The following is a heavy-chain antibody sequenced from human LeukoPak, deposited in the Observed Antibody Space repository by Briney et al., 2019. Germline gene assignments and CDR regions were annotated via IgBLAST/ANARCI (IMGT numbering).Heavy chain of an antibody. CDR3: ARRGSSSSIDY. V-gene: IGHV4-34*01. CDR1: GGSFSGYY. Sequence: SETLPLTCAVYGGSFSGYYWSWIRQPPGKGLEWIGEINHSGSTNYNPSLKSRVTISVDTSKNQFSLKLSSVTAADTAVYYCARRGSSSSIDYWGQGTLVTVSS. D-gene: IGHD6-6*01. J-gene: IGHJ4*02. CDR2: INHSGST.